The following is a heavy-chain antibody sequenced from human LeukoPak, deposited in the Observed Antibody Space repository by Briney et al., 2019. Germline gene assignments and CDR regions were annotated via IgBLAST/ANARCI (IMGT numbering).Heavy chain of an antibody. CDR1: GYTFTSYG. CDR3: ARGTVYDILTGYYFDY. J-gene: IGHJ4*02. CDR2: IIPIFGTA. Sequence: GASVKVSCKASGYTFTSYGISWVRQAPGQGLEWMGGIIPIFGTANYAQKFQGRVTITADESTSTAYMELSSLRSEDTAVYYCARGTVYDILTGYYFDYWGQGTLVTVSS. V-gene: IGHV1-69*13. D-gene: IGHD3-9*01.